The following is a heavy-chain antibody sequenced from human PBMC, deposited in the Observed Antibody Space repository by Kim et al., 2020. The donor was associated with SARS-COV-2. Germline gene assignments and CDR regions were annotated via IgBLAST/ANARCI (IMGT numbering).Heavy chain of an antibody. D-gene: IGHD3-22*01. V-gene: IGHV6-1*01. CDR1: GDSVSSNSAA. Sequence: QTLSLTCAISGDSVSSNSAAWNWIRQSPSRGLEWLGRTYYRSKWYNDYAVSVKSRITINPDTSKNQFSLQLNSVTPEDTAVYYCARSPVDYDSSGYYNWFYPVGQGTLVTVSS. CDR2: TYYRSKWYN. J-gene: IGHJ5*02. CDR3: ARSPVDYDSSGYYNWFYP.